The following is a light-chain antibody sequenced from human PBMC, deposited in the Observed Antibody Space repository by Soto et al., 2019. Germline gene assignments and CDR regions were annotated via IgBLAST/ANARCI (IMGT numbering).Light chain of an antibody. CDR1: QSVSSN. CDR2: GAS. V-gene: IGKV3-15*01. CDR3: QQYDYSPVT. J-gene: IGKJ1*01. Sequence: EIVMTQSPATLSVSPGDRATLSCRASQSVSSNLAWYQQKPGQPPRLLIYGASTRATGIPARFSGSGSVTEFTLTISSLQSEDFAIYYCQQYDYSPVTFGQGTKV.